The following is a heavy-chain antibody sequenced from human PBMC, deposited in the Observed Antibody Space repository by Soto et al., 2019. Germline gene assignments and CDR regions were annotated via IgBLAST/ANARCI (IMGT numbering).Heavy chain of an antibody. Sequence: ASVKVSCKASGYTFTGYYMHWVRQAPRQGLEWMGWINPNSGGTNYAQKFQGWVTMTRDTSISTAYMELSRLRSDDTAVYYCARAILRLNWFDPWGQGTLVTVSS. CDR1: GYTFTGYY. CDR2: INPNSGGT. J-gene: IGHJ5*02. D-gene: IGHD2-15*01. CDR3: ARAILRLNWFDP. V-gene: IGHV1-2*04.